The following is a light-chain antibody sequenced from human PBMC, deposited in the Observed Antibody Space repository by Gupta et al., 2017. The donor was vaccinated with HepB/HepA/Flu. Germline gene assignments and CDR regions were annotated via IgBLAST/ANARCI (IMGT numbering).Light chain of an antibody. CDR1: ISDVGSYNL. CDR3: CSYAGSSTVV. V-gene: IGLV2-23*02. J-gene: IGLJ2*01. Sequence: QSALTQPASVSGSPGQSITISCTGTISDVGSYNLVSWYHQHPGKAPKLMIYEVSKRPSGVSNSFPGSKSGNTASLTIPGLHAEDEADYYCCSYAGSSTVVFGGGTKLTVL. CDR2: EVS.